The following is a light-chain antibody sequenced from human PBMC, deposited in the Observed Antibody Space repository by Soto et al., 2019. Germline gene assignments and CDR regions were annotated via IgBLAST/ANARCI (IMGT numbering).Light chain of an antibody. J-gene: IGLJ2*01. CDR3: QSYDSSLSGRVV. CDR2: GDS. Sequence: QPVLTQPPSVSRAPGQRVTISCTGGSSSIGAGYDVHWYQHLPGTAPKLLIYGDSNRPSGVPDRFSGSKSGTSASLAITGLQAEDEGDYYCQSYDSSLSGRVVFGGGTKLTVL. V-gene: IGLV1-40*01. CDR1: SSSIGAGYD.